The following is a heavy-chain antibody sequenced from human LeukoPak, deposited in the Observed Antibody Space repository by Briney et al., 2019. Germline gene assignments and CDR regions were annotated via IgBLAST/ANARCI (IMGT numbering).Heavy chain of an antibody. J-gene: IGHJ4*02. CDR1: GFTISSFA. CDR3: AKDRVAGEYFFDY. D-gene: IGHD6-19*01. CDR2: ISGSGAST. Sequence: GGSLRLSCAASGFTISSFAMSWVRQAPGKGLEWVSGISGSGASTYYADSVKGRFTISRDNSKNTLYLQMNSLRAEDTAVYYCAKDRVAGEYFFDYWGQGTLVTVSS. V-gene: IGHV3-23*01.